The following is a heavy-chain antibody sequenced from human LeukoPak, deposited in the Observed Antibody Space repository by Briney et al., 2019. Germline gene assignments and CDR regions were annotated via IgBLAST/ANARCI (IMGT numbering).Heavy chain of an antibody. J-gene: IGHJ4*02. CDR1: GFTFSSYA. D-gene: IGHD6-13*01. CDR2: ISYDGSNK. Sequence: GRSLRLSCAASGFTFSSYAMHWVRQAPGKGLEWVAGISYDGSNKYYADSVKGRFTISRDNSKHTLYLQMNSLRAEDTAVYYCARDFRAAASYFDYWGQGTLVTVSS. V-gene: IGHV3-30*04. CDR3: ARDFRAAASYFDY.